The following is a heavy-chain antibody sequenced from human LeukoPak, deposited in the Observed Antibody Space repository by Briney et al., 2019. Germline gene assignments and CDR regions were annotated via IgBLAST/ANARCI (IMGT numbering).Heavy chain of an antibody. CDR2: ITGSGANT. Sequence: PGGSLRLSCAASGFTFSSYAMRWVRQTPGKGLEWVSSITGSGANTYYADSVKGRFTISRDNSKNTLYLQMNSLRADDTAVYFCAKDPSVGGTWTGFSDYWGQGTLVSASS. J-gene: IGHJ4*02. V-gene: IGHV3-23*01. CDR3: AKDPSVGGTWTGFSDY. CDR1: GFTFSSYA. D-gene: IGHD1-26*01.